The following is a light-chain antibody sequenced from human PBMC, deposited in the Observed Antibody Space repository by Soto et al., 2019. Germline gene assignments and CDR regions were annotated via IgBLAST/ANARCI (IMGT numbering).Light chain of an antibody. V-gene: IGLV2-8*01. CDR3: SSYAGSDVFV. Sequence: QSVLTQPPSASGSPGQSVTISCTGTSSDVGGYNSVSWYQHHPGKAPKLMIYEVSKRPSGVPDRFSGSKSDNTASLTVSGLQAEDEADYYCSSYAGSDVFVFGTGTKLTVL. CDR2: EVS. J-gene: IGLJ1*01. CDR1: SSDVGGYNS.